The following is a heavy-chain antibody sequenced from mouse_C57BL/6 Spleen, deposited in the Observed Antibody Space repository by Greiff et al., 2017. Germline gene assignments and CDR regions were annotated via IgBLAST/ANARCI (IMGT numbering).Heavy chain of an antibody. J-gene: IGHJ1*03. D-gene: IGHD1-1*01. CDR3: AKLTTVVATRYFDD. Sequence: VQLQQPGAELVKPGASVKLSCKASGYTFTRYWMHWVKQRPGQGLEWIGMIHPNSGSTNYNEKFKSKATLTVDKSSSTAYMQLSSLTSEAAAVYDCAKLTTVVATRYFDDWGTGTTVTVAS. CDR1: GYTFTRYW. CDR2: IHPNSGST. V-gene: IGHV1-64*01.